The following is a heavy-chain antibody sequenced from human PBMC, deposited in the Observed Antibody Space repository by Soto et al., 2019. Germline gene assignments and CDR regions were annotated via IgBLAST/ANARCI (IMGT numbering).Heavy chain of an antibody. V-gene: IGHV3-23*01. Sequence: EVQLLESGGASVQPGGSLRLSCVASGFTFSDDDMSWVRQAPGRGLEWVSAISGSGGSTIYADSVKGRFTIARDSSKNTLYRKVITLRAGDTDIYYCAMRNGDYLNGMDLWGQGTTVTVSS. CDR1: GFTFSDDD. CDR3: AMRNGDYLNGMDL. J-gene: IGHJ6*02. CDR2: ISGSGGST. D-gene: IGHD4-17*01.